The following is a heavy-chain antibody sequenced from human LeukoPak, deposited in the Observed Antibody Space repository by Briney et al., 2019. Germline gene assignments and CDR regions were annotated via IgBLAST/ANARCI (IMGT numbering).Heavy chain of an antibody. J-gene: IGHJ3*02. D-gene: IGHD6-13*01. CDR2: INHSGST. Sequence: PSETLSLTCAVYGGSFSGYYWSWIRQPPGKGLEWIGEINHSGSTNYNPSLKSRVTISVDTSKNQFSLKLSSVTAADTAVYYCARGRRRYSSPQRGGDAFDIWGQGTMVTVSS. CDR3: ARGRRRYSSPQRGGDAFDI. V-gene: IGHV4-34*01. CDR1: GGSFSGYY.